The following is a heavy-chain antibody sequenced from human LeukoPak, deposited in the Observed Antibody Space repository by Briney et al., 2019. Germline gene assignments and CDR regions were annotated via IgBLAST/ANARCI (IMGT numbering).Heavy chain of an antibody. V-gene: IGHV4-61*05. CDR1: GGSISSSSYY. D-gene: IGHD3-22*01. Sequence: ETLSLTCTVSGGSISSSSYYWGWIRQPPGKGLEWIGYIYYSGSTNYNPSLKSRVTISVDSSKNQFSLKLSSVTAADTAVYYCARLNYYDSSGYPYFDYWGQGTLVTVSS. CDR3: ARLNYYDSSGYPYFDY. CDR2: IYYSGST. J-gene: IGHJ4*02.